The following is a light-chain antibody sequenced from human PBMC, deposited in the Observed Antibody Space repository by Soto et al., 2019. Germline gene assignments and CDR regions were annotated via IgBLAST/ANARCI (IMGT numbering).Light chain of an antibody. V-gene: IGLV1-40*01. CDR1: SSNIGAGYE. CDR3: QSYDSSLSGYV. Sequence: QAVVTQPPSVSEAPGQRVTISCTGSSSNIGAGYEAHWYQQVPGTAPKLLIYENNNRPSGVPDRFSGSKSGTSASLAITGLQAEAEAEYYCQSYDSSLSGYVFGTGTKVTVL. CDR2: ENN. J-gene: IGLJ1*01.